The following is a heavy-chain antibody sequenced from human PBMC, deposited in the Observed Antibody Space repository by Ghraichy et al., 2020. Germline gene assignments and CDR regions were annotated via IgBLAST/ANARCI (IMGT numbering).Heavy chain of an antibody. Sequence: GGSLRLSCAVSGLTFSRYAMSWVRQPPGKGLEWVSAISETGTSTQYRNSVKGRFTISRDNSKNMLYLQMNSLRAEDTAVYYCAIDSSGQLPVGVDFQHWGQGTLVTVSS. CDR2: ISETGTST. J-gene: IGHJ1*01. CDR3: AIDSSGQLPVGVDFQH. D-gene: IGHD3-22*01. CDR1: GLTFSRYA. V-gene: IGHV3-23*01.